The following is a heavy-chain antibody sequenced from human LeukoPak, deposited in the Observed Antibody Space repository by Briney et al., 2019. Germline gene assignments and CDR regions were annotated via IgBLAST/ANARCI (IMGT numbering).Heavy chain of an antibody. CDR2: ISGSGGST. Sequence: GGSLRLSCAASGFTLSSYAMSWVRQAPGKGLEWVSAISGSGGSTYYADSVKGRFTISRDNSKNTLYLQMNSLRAEDTAVYYCATNGYYDSSGYYFDPWGQGTLVTVSS. CDR3: ATNGYYDSSGYYFDP. D-gene: IGHD3-22*01. J-gene: IGHJ5*02. V-gene: IGHV3-23*01. CDR1: GFTLSSYA.